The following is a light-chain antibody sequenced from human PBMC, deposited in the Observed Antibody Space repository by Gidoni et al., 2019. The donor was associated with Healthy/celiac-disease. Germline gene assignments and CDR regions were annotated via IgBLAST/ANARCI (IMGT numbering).Light chain of an antibody. V-gene: IGKV3-11*01. J-gene: IGKJ2*01. CDR2: DAS. CDR3: QQRSNWPPYT. CDR1: QCVSSY. Sequence: EIVLTQSPATLSLSPGERATLSCRASQCVSSYLAWYQQGPGQAPRLLIYDASNRATGIPARFSGSGSETDFTLTISSLEPRDFAVYYCQQRSNWPPYTFGQGTKLEIK.